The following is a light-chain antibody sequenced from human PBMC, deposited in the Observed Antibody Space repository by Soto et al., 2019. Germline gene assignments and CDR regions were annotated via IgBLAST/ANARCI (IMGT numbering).Light chain of an antibody. J-gene: IGKJ4*01. CDR3: QQYNSYSPAT. Sequence: DLPMTQSPSTLSASVGDRVTITCRASQSISSWLAWYQQKPGKAPKLLIYDASSLESGVPSRFSGSGSGTEFTLTISSLQPDDFATYYCQQYNSYSPATFGGGTKVEIK. CDR2: DAS. CDR1: QSISSW. V-gene: IGKV1-5*01.